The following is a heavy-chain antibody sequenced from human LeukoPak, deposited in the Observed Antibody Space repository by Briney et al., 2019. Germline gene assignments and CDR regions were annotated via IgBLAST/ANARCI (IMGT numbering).Heavy chain of an antibody. CDR3: ARDLDGSGRFDY. CDR2: ISSNGGST. J-gene: IGHJ4*02. V-gene: IGHV3-64*01. Sequence: GGSLRLSCAASGFTFSSYAMHWVRQAPGKGLEYVSAISSNGGSTYYANSVKGRFTISRDNSKNTLYLQMNSLRAEDTAVYYCARDLDGSGRFDYWGQGTLVTVSS. CDR1: GFTFSSYA. D-gene: IGHD3-10*01.